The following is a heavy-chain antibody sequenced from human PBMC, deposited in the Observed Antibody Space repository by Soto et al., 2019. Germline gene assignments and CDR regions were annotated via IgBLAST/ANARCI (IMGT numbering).Heavy chain of an antibody. V-gene: IGHV3-23*01. CDR2: VSGGGGST. CDR3: AKTESFNGYYNAFDS. D-gene: IGHD3-9*01. CDR1: GFSFAGYA. Sequence: GGSLRLSCAASGFSFAGYAVAWVRQAPGKGLEWVSTVSGGGGSTYYADSVKGRFTISRDNSGNTVYLQMNSLNVGDTALYYCAKTESFNGYYNAFDSWGQGTRVTVSS. J-gene: IGHJ4*02.